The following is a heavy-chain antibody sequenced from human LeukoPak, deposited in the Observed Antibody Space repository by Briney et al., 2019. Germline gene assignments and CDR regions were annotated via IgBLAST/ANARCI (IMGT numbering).Heavy chain of an antibody. D-gene: IGHD4-23*01. V-gene: IGHV4-59*01. CDR1: GGSISSYY. J-gene: IGHJ4*02. CDR3: AREGYGGNPDY. CDR2: IYYSGST. Sequence: PSETLSLTCIVSGGSISSYYWSWIRQPPGKGLEWIGYIYYSGSTNYNPSLKSRVTISVDTSKNQFSLKLSSVTAADTAVYYCAREGYGGNPDYWGQGTLVTVSS.